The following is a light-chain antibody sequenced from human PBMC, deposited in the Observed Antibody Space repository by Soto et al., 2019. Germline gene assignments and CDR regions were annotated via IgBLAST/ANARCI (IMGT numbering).Light chain of an antibody. CDR1: SSDVGGYNY. J-gene: IGLJ1*01. Sequence: QSVLTQPASVSGSPGQLITISCTGTSSDVGGYNYVSWYQQHPGKAPKLMIYDVSNRPSGVSNRFSGSKSGNTASLTISRLQAEDEADYYCSSYTSSSTLDVFGTGTKVTVL. CDR2: DVS. CDR3: SSYTSSSTLDV. V-gene: IGLV2-14*01.